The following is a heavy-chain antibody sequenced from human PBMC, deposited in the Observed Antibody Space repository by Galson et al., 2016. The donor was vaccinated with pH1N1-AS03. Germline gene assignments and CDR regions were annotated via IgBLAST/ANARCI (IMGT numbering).Heavy chain of an antibody. Sequence: SVKVSCKASGYIFTGFYVHWVRQAPGQGLEWMGWINPNNGVTNYAQKFQAWVTMTGDTSISTAYMELYGLKSDDTAVYYCARDPRGPCSSATCATTYYFGMDVWGQGTTVIFS. V-gene: IGHV1-2*04. J-gene: IGHJ6*02. D-gene: IGHD1-26*01. CDR3: ARDPRGPCSSATCATTYYFGMDV. CDR2: INPNNGVT. CDR1: GYIFTGFY.